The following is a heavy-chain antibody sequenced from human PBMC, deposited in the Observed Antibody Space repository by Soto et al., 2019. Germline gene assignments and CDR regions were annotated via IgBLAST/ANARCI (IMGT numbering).Heavy chain of an antibody. V-gene: IGHV1-69*01. CDR1: GGTFSSYA. CDR2: IIPIFGTA. D-gene: IGHD3-10*01. Sequence: QVQLVQSGAEVKKPGSSVKVSCKASGGTFSSYAISWVRQAPGQGLEWMGGIIPIFGTANYAQKFQGRVTITADESTSTAYMELSSLRSEDTAVYYCARDHSGSYPYYYYYYGMHVWGQGTTVTVSS. CDR3: ARDHSGSYPYYYYYYGMHV. J-gene: IGHJ6*02.